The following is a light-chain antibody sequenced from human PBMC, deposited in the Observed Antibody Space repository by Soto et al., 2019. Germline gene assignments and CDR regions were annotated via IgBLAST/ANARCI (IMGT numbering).Light chain of an antibody. Sequence: IVLTQSPGTLSLSPGERATVSCRASQSVSSSDLAWYQQKPGQAPRLLIYGASSRATGIPDRFSGSGSGTDFTLTISRLEPEDFAVYYCQQYGSSPFAFGGGTKVDIK. V-gene: IGKV3-20*01. CDR3: QQYGSSPFA. CDR1: QSVSSSD. CDR2: GAS. J-gene: IGKJ4*01.